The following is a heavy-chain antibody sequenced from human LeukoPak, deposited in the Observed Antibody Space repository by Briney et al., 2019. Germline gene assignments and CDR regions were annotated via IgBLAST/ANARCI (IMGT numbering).Heavy chain of an antibody. J-gene: IGHJ4*02. Sequence: SETLSLTCTVSGGSISSSSYYWGWIRQPPGKGLEWIGSIYYSGSTYYNPSLKSRVPISVDTSKNQFSLKLSSVTAADTAVYYCARDSNRWFGGDYWGQGTLVTVSS. CDR2: IYYSGST. CDR3: ARDSNRWFGGDY. CDR1: GGSISSSSYY. V-gene: IGHV4-39*07. D-gene: IGHD3-10*01.